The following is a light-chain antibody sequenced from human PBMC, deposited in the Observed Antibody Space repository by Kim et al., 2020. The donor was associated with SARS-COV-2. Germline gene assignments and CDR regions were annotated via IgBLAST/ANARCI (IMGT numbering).Light chain of an antibody. J-gene: IGLJ3*02. V-gene: IGLV3-25*03. CDR2: KGS. CDR3: QSADSSGTWV. Sequence: SYELTQPPSVSVSPGQTARITCSGDALPKQYAYWYQQKPGQAPVLVIYKGSERPSGIPERFSGSSSGTTVTLTISGVQAEDEADYYCQSADSSGTWVFGGGTQLTVL. CDR1: ALPKQY.